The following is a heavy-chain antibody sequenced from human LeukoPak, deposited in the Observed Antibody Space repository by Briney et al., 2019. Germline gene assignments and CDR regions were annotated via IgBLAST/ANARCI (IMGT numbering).Heavy chain of an antibody. Sequence: ASLKVSSTASGDTFTGYYMHWVRQAPGQGLEWMGWIKDNGGGTYYAQKFQGRVTMTRDTLISTAYMEVSRLRSDDAAVYYCASEGASTGSFDYWGQGTLVTVSS. CDR2: IKDNGGGT. J-gene: IGHJ4*02. CDR3: ASEGASTGSFDY. D-gene: IGHD1-14*01. CDR1: GDTFTGYY. V-gene: IGHV1-2*02.